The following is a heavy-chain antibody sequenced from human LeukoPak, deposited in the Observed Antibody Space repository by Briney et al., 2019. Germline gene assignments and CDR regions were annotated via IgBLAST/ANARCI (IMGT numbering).Heavy chain of an antibody. V-gene: IGHV1-2*06. CDR3: ARAQNYHDRSGYSDDTFDV. CDR2: VNPDSGGI. CDR1: GYTFTGNY. Sequence: GASVKVSCKASGYTFTGNYIHWVRQAPGQGLEWMGRVNPDSGGINYAQKFQGRVTMTRDTSINTAFVELRRLRSDDTATYYCARAQNYHDRSGYSDDTFDVWGHGTMITVSS. J-gene: IGHJ3*01. D-gene: IGHD3-22*01.